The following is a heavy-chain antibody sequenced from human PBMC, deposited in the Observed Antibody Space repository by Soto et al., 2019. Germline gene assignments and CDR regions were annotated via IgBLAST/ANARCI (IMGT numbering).Heavy chain of an antibody. V-gene: IGHV1-69*13. CDR3: ARDHCSSTSCYNYYYYGMDV. CDR2: IIPIFGTA. Sequence: SVKVSCKASGGTFSSYAISWVRQAPGQGLEWMGGIIPIFGTANYAQKFQGRVTITADESTSTAYMELSSLRSEDTAVYYCARDHCSSTSCYNYYYYGMDVWGQGTTATVSS. D-gene: IGHD2-2*02. J-gene: IGHJ6*02. CDR1: GGTFSSYA.